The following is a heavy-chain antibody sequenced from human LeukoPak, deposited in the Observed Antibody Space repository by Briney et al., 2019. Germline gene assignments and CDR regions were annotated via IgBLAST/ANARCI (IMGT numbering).Heavy chain of an antibody. CDR2: IYHSGST. CDR3: ARGLNYGGSGYYFDS. J-gene: IGHJ4*02. Sequence: SGTLSLTCAVSGGSISSSNWWSWVRQPPGKGLEWIGEIYHSGSTNYNPSLKSRVTISVDTSKNQFSLRLSSVTAADTAVYYCARGLNYGGSGYYFDSWGPGTLVTVSS. CDR1: GGSISSSNW. D-gene: IGHD3-22*01. V-gene: IGHV4-4*02.